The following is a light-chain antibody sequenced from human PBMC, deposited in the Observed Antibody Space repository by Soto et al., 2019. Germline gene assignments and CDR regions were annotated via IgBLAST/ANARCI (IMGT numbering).Light chain of an antibody. J-gene: IGKJ1*01. CDR3: QQYKTYSRT. V-gene: IGKV1-5*03. CDR2: DGS. Sequence: DIQMTQSPSTLSASVGDRIIITCRASQSINTWLAWYQQKPGEAPKLLIYDGSTLERGVPSRFSGSGSGTEFTLTISRLQPDDFATFYCQQYKTYSRTFGQGTNVEV. CDR1: QSINTW.